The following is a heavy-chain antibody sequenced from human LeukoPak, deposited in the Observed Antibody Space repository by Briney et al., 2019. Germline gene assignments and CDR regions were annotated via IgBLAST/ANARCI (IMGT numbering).Heavy chain of an antibody. CDR3: ARDRGWNDVSYAFDI. Sequence: ASVKVSCKASGGTFSRYAINWVRQAPGQGLEWMGRIIPIFGTPNYAQKFQGRVTITTDESTNTAYMELSSLRSEDTAVYYCARDRGWNDVSYAFDIWGQGTMVTVSS. CDR1: GGTFSRYA. J-gene: IGHJ3*02. V-gene: IGHV1-69*05. CDR2: IIPIFGTP. D-gene: IGHD1-1*01.